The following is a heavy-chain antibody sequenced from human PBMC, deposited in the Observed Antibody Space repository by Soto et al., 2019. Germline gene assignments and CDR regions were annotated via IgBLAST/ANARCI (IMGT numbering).Heavy chain of an antibody. CDR3: AIEYSGYDYFDY. CDR1: GGTFSSYT. Sequence: QVQLVQSGAEVKKPGSSVKVSCKASGGTFSSYTISWVRQAPGQGLEWMGRIIPILGIANYAQKFQGRVTITADKSTSTAYMELSSLRSEDTAVYYCAIEYSGYDYFDYWGQGTLVIVSS. D-gene: IGHD5-12*01. CDR2: IIPILGIA. J-gene: IGHJ4*02. V-gene: IGHV1-69*02.